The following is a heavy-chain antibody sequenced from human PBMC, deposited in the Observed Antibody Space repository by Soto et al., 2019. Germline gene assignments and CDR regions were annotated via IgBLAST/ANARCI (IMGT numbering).Heavy chain of an antibody. J-gene: IGHJ4*02. V-gene: IGHV3-48*03. Sequence: GGSLRLSCAASGFTFSSYEMNWVRQAPGKGLEWVSYISSSGSTIYYADSVKGRFTISRDNAKNSLYLQMNSLRAEDTAVYYCVRVRKQGLVRYFDYLGEVLLVTVPS. D-gene: IGHD6-19*01. CDR3: VRVRKQGLVRYFDY. CDR1: GFTFSSYE. CDR2: ISSSGSTI.